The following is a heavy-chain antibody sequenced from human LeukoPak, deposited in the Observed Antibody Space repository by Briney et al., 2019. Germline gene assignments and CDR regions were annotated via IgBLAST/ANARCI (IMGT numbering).Heavy chain of an antibody. CDR2: TYYRSKWYN. CDR3: ARGGSLVVPAATGYGMDV. Sequence: SQTLSLTCAISGDSVSSNSAAWNWIRRSPSRGLEWLGRTYYRSKWYNDYAVSVKSRITINPDTSKNQFSLQLNSVTPEDTAVYYCARGGSLVVPAATGYGMDVWGQGTTVTVSS. J-gene: IGHJ6*02. CDR1: GDSVSSNSAA. V-gene: IGHV6-1*01. D-gene: IGHD2-2*01.